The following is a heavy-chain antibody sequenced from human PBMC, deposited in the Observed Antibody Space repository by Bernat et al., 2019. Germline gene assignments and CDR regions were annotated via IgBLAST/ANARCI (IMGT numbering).Heavy chain of an antibody. J-gene: IGHJ3*02. V-gene: IGHV3-23*04. D-gene: IGHD3-22*01. CDR3: AKDIDPRYYYDSSGYSAGSGACDI. Sequence: EVQLVESGGGLVQPGGSLRLSCAASGFTFSSYAMSWVRQAPGKGLEWVSAISGSGGSTYYADSVKGRFTISRDNSKNTLYLQMNSLRAEDTAVYYCAKDIDPRYYYDSSGYSAGSGACDIWGQGTMVTVSS. CDR2: ISGSGGST. CDR1: GFTFSSYA.